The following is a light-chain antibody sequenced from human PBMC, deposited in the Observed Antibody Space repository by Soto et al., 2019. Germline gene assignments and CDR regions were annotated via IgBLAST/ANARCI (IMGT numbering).Light chain of an antibody. CDR2: AAS. CDR1: QSVSISY. J-gene: IGKJ4*01. V-gene: IGKV3-20*01. CDR3: QQYGSSPLT. Sequence: EIVLTQSPGTLSLSPGDRATLSCRASQSVSISYLGWYQQKPGQAPRLLIYAASGRATGIPDRFSGSGSGTDFNLTISRLEPEDFALYYCQQYGSSPLTFGGGTKVEI.